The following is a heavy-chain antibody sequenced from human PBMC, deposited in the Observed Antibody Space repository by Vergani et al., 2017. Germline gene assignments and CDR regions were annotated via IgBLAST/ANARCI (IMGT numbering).Heavy chain of an antibody. CDR1: GGSISSGGYY. V-gene: IGHV4-31*03. J-gene: IGHJ6*02. CDR2: NYYSGST. D-gene: IGHD6-6*01. CDR3: ARGAAAGGQYSSSSGYYYYSGMDV. Sequence: QVQLQESGPGLVKPSQTLSLTCTVSGGSISSGGYYWSWIRQHPGKGLEWIGYNYYSGSTYYNPSLKSRVTIPVETSTNQFSLKLSSVTAADTAVYYCARGAAAGGQYSSSSGYYYYSGMDVWGQGTTVTVSS.